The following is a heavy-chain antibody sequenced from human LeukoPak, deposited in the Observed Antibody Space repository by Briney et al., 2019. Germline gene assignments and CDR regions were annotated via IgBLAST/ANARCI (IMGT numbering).Heavy chain of an antibody. CDR3: ARGWVAVAGIDGY. V-gene: IGHV1-8*03. CDR2: MNPNSGNT. CDR1: GYTFTSYD. J-gene: IGHJ4*02. D-gene: IGHD6-19*01. Sequence: ASVKVSCKASGYTFTSYDINWVRQATGQGLEWMGWMNPNSGNTGYAQKFQGRVTITRNTSISTAYMELSSLRSEDTAVYYCARGWVAVAGIDGYWGQGTLVTVSS.